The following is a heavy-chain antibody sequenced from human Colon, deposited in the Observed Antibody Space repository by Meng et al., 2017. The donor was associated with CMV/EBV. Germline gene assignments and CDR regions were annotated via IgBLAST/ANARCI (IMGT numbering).Heavy chain of an antibody. Sequence: GESLKISCAGSGFTFSGFSMNWVRQAPGKGLEWIAHSGRGGDVVYAVSVRDRFTISRDNDQNLLYLQMNDVRGEDTAVYYCASHDFWSGLTVDVRGQGTTVTVSS. D-gene: IGHD3-3*01. CDR3: ASHDFWSGLTVDV. J-gene: IGHJ6*02. CDR2: SGRGGDVV. CDR1: GFTFSGFS. V-gene: IGHV3-48*04.